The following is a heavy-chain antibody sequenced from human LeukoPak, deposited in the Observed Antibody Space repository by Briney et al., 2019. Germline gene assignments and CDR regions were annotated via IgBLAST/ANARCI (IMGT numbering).Heavy chain of an antibody. J-gene: IGHJ2*01. Sequence: PGGSLRLSCAASGFTFSSYSMNWVRQAPGKGLEWVSYISSSSSTIYYADSVKGRFTISRDNAKNSLYLQMNSLRAEDTAVYYCARVGGDYVFDWYFDFWGRGTLVTVSS. D-gene: IGHD4-17*01. CDR2: ISSSSSTI. CDR1: GFTFSSYS. V-gene: IGHV3-48*04. CDR3: ARVGGDYVFDWYFDF.